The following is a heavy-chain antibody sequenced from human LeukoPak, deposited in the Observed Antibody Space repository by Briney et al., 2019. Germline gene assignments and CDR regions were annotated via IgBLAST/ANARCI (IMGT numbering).Heavy chain of an antibody. V-gene: IGHV4-39*01. CDR1: GGSLSSSSYY. D-gene: IGHD3-3*01. J-gene: IGHJ4*02. Sequence: PSETLSLTCTVSGGSLSSSSYYWGWIRQPPGKGLEGIGRIYYSGSTYYNPSLKSRVTISVDTSKNQFSLKLSSVTAADTAVYYCASNSPNDFWSGYRDYWGQGTLVTVSS. CDR3: ASNSPNDFWSGYRDY. CDR2: IYYSGST.